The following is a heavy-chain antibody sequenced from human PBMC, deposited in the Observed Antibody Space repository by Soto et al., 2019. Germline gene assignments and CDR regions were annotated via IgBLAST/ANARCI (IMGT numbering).Heavy chain of an antibody. D-gene: IGHD5-12*01. J-gene: IGHJ6*02. CDR2: ISGSGGST. CDR1: GFTFSSYA. Sequence: ALRLSCAASGFTFSSYAMSWVRQAPGKGLEWVSAISGSGGSTYYADSVKGRFTISRDNSKNTLYLQMNSLRAEDTAVYYCAKAYSGYDLGYYYYGMDVWGQGTTVTVSS. CDR3: AKAYSGYDLGYYYYGMDV. V-gene: IGHV3-23*01.